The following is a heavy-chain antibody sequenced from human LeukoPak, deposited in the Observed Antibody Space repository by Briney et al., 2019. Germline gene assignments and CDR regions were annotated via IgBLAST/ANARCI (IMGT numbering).Heavy chain of an antibody. CDR2: ISGSGGST. Sequence: QPVGTLRLSCAASGFTLSSYAMSWVRQAPGKGLEWVSAISGSGGSTYYADSVKGRFTISRDNSKNTLYLQMNSLRAEDTAVYYCAKDLAIAVAGNGYFDYWGQGTLVTVSS. D-gene: IGHD6-19*01. CDR1: GFTLSSYA. J-gene: IGHJ4*02. CDR3: AKDLAIAVAGNGYFDY. V-gene: IGHV3-23*01.